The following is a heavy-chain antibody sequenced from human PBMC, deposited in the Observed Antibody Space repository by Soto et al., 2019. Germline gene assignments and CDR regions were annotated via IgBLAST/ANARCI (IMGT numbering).Heavy chain of an antibody. Sequence: LPETLSLTCTVSGGSIRSSNYYWAWVRQPPGKGLEWIANIYYSGDTYFHPSLRSRLTVSVDTSKNQFSLKLSSLTAADTAMYYCASLQVPGNFDYWGQGTLVTVSS. CDR2: IYYSGDT. J-gene: IGHJ4*02. V-gene: IGHV4-39*01. CDR1: GGSIRSSNYY. CDR3: ASLQVPGNFDY. D-gene: IGHD6-13*01.